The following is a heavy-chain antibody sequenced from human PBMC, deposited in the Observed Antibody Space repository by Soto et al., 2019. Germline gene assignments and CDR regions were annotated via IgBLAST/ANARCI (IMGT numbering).Heavy chain of an antibody. CDR1: GFTFSNYY. J-gene: IGHJ4*02. CDR3: ARSGDNYNLLDY. D-gene: IGHD1-1*01. CDR2: SSNSGTYT. V-gene: IGHV3-11*06. Sequence: QVQLVESGGGLVKPGGSLRLSCTASGFTFSNYYMSWIRQAPGKGLEWVSYSSNSGTYTRYADSVKCRFSISRDNAKNSLYLQISNLRGEDTATYYCARSGDNYNLLDYWGQGTPVTVSS.